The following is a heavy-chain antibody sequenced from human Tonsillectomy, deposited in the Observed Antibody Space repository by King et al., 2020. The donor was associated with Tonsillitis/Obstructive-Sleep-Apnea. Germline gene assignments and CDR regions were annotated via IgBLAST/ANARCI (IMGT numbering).Heavy chain of an antibody. D-gene: IGHD5-12*01. V-gene: IGHV3-48*03. CDR1: GFTFSSYE. CDR2: ISSSGSTI. CDR3: ARDPSTRYSGYDCYFDY. J-gene: IGHJ4*02. Sequence: VQLVESGGGLVQPGGSLRLSCAASGFTFSSYEMNWVRQAPGKGLEWVSYISSSGSTIYYADSVKGRFTISRDTAKNSLYLQMNSLRAEDTAVYYCARDPSTRYSGYDCYFDYWGQGTLVTVSS.